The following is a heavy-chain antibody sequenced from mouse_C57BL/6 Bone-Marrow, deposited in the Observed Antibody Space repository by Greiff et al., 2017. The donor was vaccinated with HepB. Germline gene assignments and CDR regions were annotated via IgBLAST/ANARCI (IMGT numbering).Heavy chain of an antibody. CDR2: INPNNGGT. V-gene: IGHV1-26*01. J-gene: IGHJ2*01. CDR1: GYTFTDYY. CDR3: ARRYDSNCEFDY. D-gene: IGHD2-5*01. Sequence: EVQLQQSGPELVKPGASVKISCKASGYTFTDYYMNWVKQSHGKSLEWIGDINPNNGGTSYNQKFKGKATLTVDESSSTAYMELRSLTYEDAAVYYYARRYDSNCEFDYWGQGTTLTVSS.